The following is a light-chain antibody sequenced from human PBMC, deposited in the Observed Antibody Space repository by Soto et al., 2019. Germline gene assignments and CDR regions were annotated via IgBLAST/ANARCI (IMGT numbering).Light chain of an antibody. CDR2: EVN. J-gene: IGLJ1*01. V-gene: IGLV2-8*01. CDR1: SSDVGGYNY. CDR3: SSYTSSLYV. Sequence: QSVLTQPPSASGSPGQSVAISCTGTSSDVGGYNYVSWYQQHPGKAPKLMIYEVNKRPSGVPDRFSGSKSGNTASLTVSGLQAEDEADYYCSSYTSSLYVFGTGTKVTVL.